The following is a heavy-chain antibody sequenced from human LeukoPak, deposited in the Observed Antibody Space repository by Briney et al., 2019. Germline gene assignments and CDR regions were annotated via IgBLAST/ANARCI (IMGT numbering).Heavy chain of an antibody. D-gene: IGHD3-3*01. CDR2: ISASGGST. J-gene: IGHJ4*02. CDR3: ARGASYDFWSGYYKLDY. CDR1: GFTLRSYA. Sequence: GGSLRLSCAASGFTLRSYAMSWVRQAPGKGLEWVSAISASGGSTYYADSVKGRFTISRDNSKNTLYLQMNSLRAEDTAVYYCARGASYDFWSGYYKLDYWGQGTLVTVSS. V-gene: IGHV3-23*01.